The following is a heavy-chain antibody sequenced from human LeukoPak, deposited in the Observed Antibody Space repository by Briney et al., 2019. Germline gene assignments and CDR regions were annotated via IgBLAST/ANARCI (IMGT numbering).Heavy chain of an antibody. V-gene: IGHV3-11*06. CDR1: GFTFSDYY. CDR3: ASSTVVTQYYFDY. Sequence: GGSLRLSCAASGFTFSDYYMSWIRQAPGKGLEWVSYISSSSSYTNYADSVKGRFTISRDNAKNSLYPQMNSLRAEDTAVYYCASSTVVTQYYFDYWGQGTLVTVSS. D-gene: IGHD4-23*01. CDR2: ISSSSSYT. J-gene: IGHJ4*02.